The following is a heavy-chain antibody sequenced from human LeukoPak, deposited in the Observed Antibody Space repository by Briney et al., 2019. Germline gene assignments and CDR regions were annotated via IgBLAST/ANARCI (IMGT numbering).Heavy chain of an antibody. Sequence: SETLSLTCTVSSGSIRTSYCSWIRQPPGKGLEWIGYIYYSGSTNYNPSLKSRVTISVDTSRNQFSLKLSSVTAADTAVYYCARVPKYFDLWGRGTLVTVSS. J-gene: IGHJ2*01. V-gene: IGHV4-59*01. CDR1: SGSIRTSY. CDR2: IYYSGST. CDR3: ARVPKYFDL.